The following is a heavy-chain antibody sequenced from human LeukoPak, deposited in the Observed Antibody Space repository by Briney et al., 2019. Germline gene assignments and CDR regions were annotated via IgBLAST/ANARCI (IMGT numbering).Heavy chain of an antibody. CDR1: GYTFTSYG. CDR3: ARSPRITMVRGVSGAFDI. J-gene: IGHJ3*02. CDR2: ISPSGGST. V-gene: IGHV1-46*01. Sequence: ASVKVSCKASGYTFTSYGISWVRQAPGQGLEWMGIISPSGGSTSYAQKFQGRVTMTRDTSTSTVYMELSSLRSEDTAVYYCARSPRITMVRGVSGAFDIWGQGTMVTVSS. D-gene: IGHD3-10*01.